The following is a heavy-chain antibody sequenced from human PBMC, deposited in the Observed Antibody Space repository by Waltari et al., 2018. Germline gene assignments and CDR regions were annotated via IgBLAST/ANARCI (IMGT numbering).Heavy chain of an antibody. CDR3: ARPRVIVATITDYYYGMDV. Sequence: QVQLVQSGAEVKKPGSSVKVSCKASGGTFSSYAISWVRQAPGQGLEWMGGIIPIFGTANYAQKFQGRVTITADESTSTAYMELSSLRSEDTAVYYCARPRVIVATITDYYYGMDVWGQGTTVTVSS. CDR1: GGTFSSYA. J-gene: IGHJ6*02. V-gene: IGHV1-69*13. D-gene: IGHD5-12*01. CDR2: IIPIFGTA.